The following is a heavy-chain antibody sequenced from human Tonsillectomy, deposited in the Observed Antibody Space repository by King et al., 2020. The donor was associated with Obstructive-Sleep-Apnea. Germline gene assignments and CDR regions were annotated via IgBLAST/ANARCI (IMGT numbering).Heavy chain of an antibody. V-gene: IGHV4-59*01. J-gene: IGHJ4*02. D-gene: IGHD3-3*01. CDR2: IYYSGST. Sequence: VQLQESGPGLVKPSETLSLTCTVSGGSISSYYWSWIRQPSGKGLEWIGYIYYSGSTNYTPSLKSRVTISVDTSKNQFSLKLSSVTAADTAVYYCSRTRYDFWSGHSEYYFDYWGQGTLVTVSS. CDR1: GGSISSYY. CDR3: SRTRYDFWSGHSEYYFDY.